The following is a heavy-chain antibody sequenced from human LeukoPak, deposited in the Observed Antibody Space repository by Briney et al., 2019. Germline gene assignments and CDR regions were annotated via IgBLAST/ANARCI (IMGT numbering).Heavy chain of an antibody. Sequence: GGSLRLSCSASEFTYSTYWMSWVRQAPGKGPEWVANINLDGGQKYYVDSVKGRFTISRDNAENSLYLQMNSLRAEDTALYYCARKRPNYFDYWGLGTLVTVSS. V-gene: IGHV3-7*01. CDR1: EFTYSTYW. J-gene: IGHJ4*02. CDR2: INLDGGQK. CDR3: ARKRPNYFDY.